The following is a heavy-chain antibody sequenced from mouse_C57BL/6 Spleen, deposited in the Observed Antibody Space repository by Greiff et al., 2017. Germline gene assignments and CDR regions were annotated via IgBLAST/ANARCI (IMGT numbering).Heavy chain of an antibody. J-gene: IGHJ4*01. Sequence: QVQLQQSGPELVKPGASVKISCKASGYAFSSSWMNWVKQRPGKGLEWIGRIYPGDGDTNYHGKFKGKATLTADKSSSTAYMQLSSLTSEDSAVYFCARRNYYGSSYEDYAMDYWGQGTSGTVSS. CDR3: ARRNYYGSSYEDYAMDY. CDR1: GYAFSSSW. CDR2: IYPGDGDT. D-gene: IGHD1-1*01. V-gene: IGHV1-82*01.